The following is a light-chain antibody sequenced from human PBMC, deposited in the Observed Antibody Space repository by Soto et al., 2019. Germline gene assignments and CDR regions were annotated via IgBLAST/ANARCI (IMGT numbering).Light chain of an antibody. J-gene: IGLJ2*01. CDR3: CSYTDGTSLL. CDR2: EGN. CDR1: SGDVGTYNL. V-gene: IGLV2-23*01. Sequence: QSALTRPASVSGSPGQSITISCTGTSGDVGTYNLVSWYQHHPDRAPKLIIYEGNKRPSGVSNRFSGSKSGNTASLTISGLQAEDEADYYCCSYTDGTSLLFGGGTKLTVL.